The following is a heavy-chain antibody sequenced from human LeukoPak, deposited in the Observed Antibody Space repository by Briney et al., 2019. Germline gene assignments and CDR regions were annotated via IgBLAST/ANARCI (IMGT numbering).Heavy chain of an antibody. J-gene: IGHJ4*02. CDR1: GYTFTSYA. D-gene: IGHD1-26*01. Sequence: ASVKVSCKASGYTFTSYAMNWVRQAPGQALEWMGWFTPFNGNTNYAQKFQDRVTITRDRSMSTAYMELSSLRSEDTAMYYCAAAAGELPLDYWGQGTLVTVSS. CDR2: FTPFNGNT. V-gene: IGHV1-45*02. CDR3: AAAAGELPLDY.